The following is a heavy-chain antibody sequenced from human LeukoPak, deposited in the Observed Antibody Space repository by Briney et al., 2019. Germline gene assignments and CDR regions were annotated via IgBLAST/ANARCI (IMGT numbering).Heavy chain of an antibody. V-gene: IGHV4-34*01. CDR2: INHSGST. J-gene: IGHJ6*03. Sequence: SETLSLTCAVYGGSFSGYYWSWIRQPPGKGLGWVGEINHSGSTNYNPSLKSRVTISVDTSKNQFSLKLSSVTAADTAVYYCARGLGVVGATRAPYYYYMDVWGKGTTVTVSS. D-gene: IGHD1-26*01. CDR1: GGSFSGYY. CDR3: ARGLGVVGATRAPYYYYMDV.